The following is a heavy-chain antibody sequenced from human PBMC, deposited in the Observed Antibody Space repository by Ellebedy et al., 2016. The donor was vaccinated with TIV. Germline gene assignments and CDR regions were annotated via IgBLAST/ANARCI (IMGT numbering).Heavy chain of an antibody. CDR2: IIPSGGAT. D-gene: IGHD3-22*01. V-gene: IGHV1-46*01. CDR1: EYTFSTFY. Sequence: ASVKVSCKASEYTFSTFYVHWVRQAPGQGLEWMGMIIPSGGATNYAQKFQGRVTMTTDTSTSTVYMELRSLRSDDTAVYYCARSRIVDYWGQGTLVTVSS. CDR3: ARSRIVDY. J-gene: IGHJ4*02.